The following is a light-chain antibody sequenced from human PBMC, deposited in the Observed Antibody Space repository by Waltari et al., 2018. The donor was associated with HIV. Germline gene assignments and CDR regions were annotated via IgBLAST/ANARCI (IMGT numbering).Light chain of an antibody. V-gene: IGLV2-14*03. Sequence: QSALTQPASVSGSPGQSITISCPGTTSDVGGYNYVSWYQQHPGKAPKLMIYDVSNRPSGVSNRFSGSKSGNTASLTIAGLQAEDEADYYGSSYTSSSTLVVFGGGTKLTVL. CDR2: DVS. CDR1: TSDVGGYNY. CDR3: SSYTSSSTLVV. J-gene: IGLJ2*01.